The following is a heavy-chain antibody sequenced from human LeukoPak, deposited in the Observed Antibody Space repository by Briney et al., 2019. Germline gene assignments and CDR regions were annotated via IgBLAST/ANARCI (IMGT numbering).Heavy chain of an antibody. D-gene: IGHD5-18*01. J-gene: IGHJ4*02. CDR2: IFYSGST. CDR1: GGSISSYY. CDR3: ASISTAKNY. V-gene: IGHV4-59*08. Sequence: PSETLSLTCTVSGGSISSYYWSWIRRPPGKGLEWIGYIFYSGSTYYNPSLKSRVTMSVDTSKNQFSLKLSSVTAADTAVYYCASISTAKNYWGQGTLVTVSS.